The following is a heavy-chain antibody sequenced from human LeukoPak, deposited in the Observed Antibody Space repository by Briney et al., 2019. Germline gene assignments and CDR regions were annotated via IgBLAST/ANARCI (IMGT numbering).Heavy chain of an antibody. CDR3: ARDDYYGSGSYYNGRPDAFDI. Sequence: GASVKVSCKASGYTFTSSGISWVRQAPGQGPEWMGWISAYNGNTKYAQKLQGRVTMTTDTSTSTAYMELRSLRSDDTAVYYCARDDYYGSGSYYNGRPDAFDIWGQGTMVTVSS. D-gene: IGHD3-10*01. J-gene: IGHJ3*02. CDR1: GYTFTSSG. V-gene: IGHV1-18*01. CDR2: ISAYNGNT.